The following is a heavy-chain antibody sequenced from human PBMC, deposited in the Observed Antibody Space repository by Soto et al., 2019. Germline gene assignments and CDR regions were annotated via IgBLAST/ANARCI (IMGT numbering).Heavy chain of an antibody. J-gene: IGHJ4*02. V-gene: IGHV3-23*01. D-gene: IGHD6-6*01. CDR1: GFTFSNYA. CDR2: ISGSGGST. Sequence: PGGSLRLSCATSGFTFSNYAMSWVRQAPGKGLEWVSGISGSGGSTYYADSVKGRFTISRDNSKNTLYLQMNSLRAEDAAVYYCAKRSSSSTFDYWGQGTLVTSPQ. CDR3: AKRSSSSTFDY.